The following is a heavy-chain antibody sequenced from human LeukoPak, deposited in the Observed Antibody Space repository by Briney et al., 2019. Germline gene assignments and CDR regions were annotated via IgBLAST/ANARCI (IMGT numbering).Heavy chain of an antibody. CDR1: GGSFSGYY. CDR3: ARAAQSITSAVSWFDP. V-gene: IGHV4-59*01. D-gene: IGHD1-14*01. CDR2: IYYSGST. J-gene: IGHJ5*02. Sequence: SETLSLTCAVYGGSFSGYYWSWIRQPPGKGLEWIGYIYYSGSTNYNPSLKSRVTMSVDTSKNQFSLRLTSETAADTAVYYCARAAQSITSAVSWFDPWGQGTLVTVSS.